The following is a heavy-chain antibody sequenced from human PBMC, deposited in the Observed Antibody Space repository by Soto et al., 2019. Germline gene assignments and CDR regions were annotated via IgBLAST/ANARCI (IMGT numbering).Heavy chain of an antibody. J-gene: IGHJ4*02. Sequence: EVLLLESGGGLVQPGGSLRLSCAASGFIFRTFGMSWVRQAPGKGLEWVSSISDGGGRTYYADSVRGRFTISRDNSKNTLHPQMTSLGAEGPAIYYCAKDRLWFGRQTEDHWGQGILVTVSS. D-gene: IGHD3-10*01. V-gene: IGHV3-23*01. CDR3: AKDRLWFGRQTEDH. CDR1: GFIFRTFG. CDR2: ISDGGGRT.